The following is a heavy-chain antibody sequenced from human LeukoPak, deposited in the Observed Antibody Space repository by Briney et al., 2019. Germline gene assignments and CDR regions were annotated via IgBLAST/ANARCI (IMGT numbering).Heavy chain of an antibody. J-gene: IGHJ3*02. CDR2: ISYDGSNK. D-gene: IGHD2-8*01. CDR3: ARDGCSRCHDAFDI. Sequence: PGGSLRLSCAASGFTFSSYAMHWVRQAPGKGLEWVAVISYDGSNKYYADSVKGRFTISRDNSKNTLYLQMNSLRAEDTAVYYCARDGCSRCHDAFDIWGQGTMVTVSS. V-gene: IGHV3-30-3*01. CDR1: GFTFSSYA.